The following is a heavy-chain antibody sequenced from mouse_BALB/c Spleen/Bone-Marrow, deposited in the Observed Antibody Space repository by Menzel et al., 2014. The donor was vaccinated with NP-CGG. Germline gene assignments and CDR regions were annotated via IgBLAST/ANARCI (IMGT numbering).Heavy chain of an antibody. CDR1: GFTFRSFG. CDR3: VRGGYYVPSYFDS. V-gene: IGHV5-17*02. D-gene: IGHD2-3*01. J-gene: IGHJ2*01. Sequence: EVKLVESGGGLVQPGGSRKLSCAASGFTFRSFGMHWARQAPEKGLEWVAYISGGTSTIYDADTVKVRFTISRDNPNNSLFLQMTSLRSEDTAMYYCVRGGYYVPSYFDSWGQGTTLTVSS. CDR2: ISGGTSTI.